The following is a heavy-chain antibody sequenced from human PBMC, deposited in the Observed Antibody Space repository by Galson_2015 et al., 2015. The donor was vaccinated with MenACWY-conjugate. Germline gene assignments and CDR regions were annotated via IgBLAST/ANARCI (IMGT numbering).Heavy chain of an antibody. J-gene: IGHJ4*02. D-gene: IGHD6-19*01. V-gene: IGHV2-70*04. CDR3: ARIDGSGWFDY. CDR2: IDWDDDK. Sequence: PALVNPTQTLTLPCTFSGFSLSTSGMRVSWIRQPPGKALEWLARIDWDDDKFYSTSLKTRLTISKDTSKNQVVLTMTNMDPVDTATYYCARIDGSGWFDYWGQGTLVTVSS. CDR1: GFSLSTSGMR.